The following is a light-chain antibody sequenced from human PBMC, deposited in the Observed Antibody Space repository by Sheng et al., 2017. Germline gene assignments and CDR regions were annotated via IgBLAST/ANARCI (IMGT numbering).Light chain of an antibody. CDR2: AAS. CDR1: QSIGVY. Sequence: DIQMTQSPSSLSASVGDRVTITCRASQSIGVYLNWFQQKPGRAPSHLIYAASNLQVGVPSRFSGSGSGTDFTLEISRVEAEDVGIYYCMQALQTPTFGGGTKVEIK. CDR3: MQALQTPT. J-gene: IGKJ4*01. V-gene: IGKV1-39*01.